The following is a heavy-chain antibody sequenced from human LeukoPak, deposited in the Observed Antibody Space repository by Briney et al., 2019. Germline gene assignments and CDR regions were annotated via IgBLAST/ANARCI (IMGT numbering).Heavy chain of an antibody. CDR2: IKQDGSEK. D-gene: IGHD1-7*01. CDR3: ARDKKDNWNSHDY. J-gene: IGHJ4*02. CDR1: GFTFSSYW. Sequence: GGSLRLSCAASGFTFSSYWMSWVRQAPGKGLEWVANIKQDGSEKYYVDSVKGRFTISRDNAKNSLYLQMNSLRAEDTAVYYCARDKKDNWNSHDYWGQGTLVTVSS. V-gene: IGHV3-7*01.